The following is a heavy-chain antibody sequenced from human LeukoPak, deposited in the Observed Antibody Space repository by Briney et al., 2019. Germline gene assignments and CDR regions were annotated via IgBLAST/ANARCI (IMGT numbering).Heavy chain of an antibody. D-gene: IGHD3-22*01. J-gene: IGHJ4*02. CDR1: GYTFPSYF. CDR3: AREGAGDRSGTIDY. V-gene: IGHV1-46*01. CDR2: INPSGGST. Sequence: SVNVSCKASGYTFPSYFMHWVGQAPGQGLEWMGIINPSGGSTSYAQKFQGRVTMTWDISTSTVYMDRSSLRSEDRAVYYCAREGAGDRSGTIDYWGQRDLGTVSS.